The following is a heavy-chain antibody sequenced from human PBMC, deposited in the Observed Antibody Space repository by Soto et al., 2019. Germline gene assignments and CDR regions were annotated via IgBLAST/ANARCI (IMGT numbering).Heavy chain of an antibody. D-gene: IGHD3-9*01. Sequence: GGSLRLSCAASGFTFDDYAMHWVRQAPGKGLEWVSGISWNSGSIGYADSVKGRFTISRDNAKNSLYLQMNSLRAEDTALYYCAKENYDILTGYSGAPFDPWGQGTLVTVSS. CDR2: ISWNSGSI. CDR1: GFTFDDYA. V-gene: IGHV3-9*01. CDR3: AKENYDILTGYSGAPFDP. J-gene: IGHJ5*02.